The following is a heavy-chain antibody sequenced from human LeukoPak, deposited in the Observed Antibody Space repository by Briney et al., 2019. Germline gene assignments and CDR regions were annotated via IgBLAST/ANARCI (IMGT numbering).Heavy chain of an antibody. J-gene: IGHJ4*02. V-gene: IGHV3-23*01. CDR3: AKDQYDSSIFDY. CDR2: ISGSGGST. CDR1: GFTFSSYA. D-gene: IGHD3-22*01. Sequence: GGSLRLSCAASGFTFSSYAMSWVRQAPGKGLKWVSAISGSGGSTYYADSVKGRFTISRDNSKNTLYLQMNSLRAEDTAVYYCAKDQYDSSIFDYWGQGTLVTVSS.